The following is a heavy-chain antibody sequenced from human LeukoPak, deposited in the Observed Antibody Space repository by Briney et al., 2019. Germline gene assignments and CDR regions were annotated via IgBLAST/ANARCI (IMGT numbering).Heavy chain of an antibody. Sequence: GASVKVSCKASGYTFTSYDINWVRQATGPGLECMGWMNPNSGNTGYAQKFQVIITITMNTSISTAYMELRRLRSEDTAVYYCPRGHRGLGLVNSYFEFYYYGMDVWGQGTTVTVSS. V-gene: IGHV1-8*01. J-gene: IGHJ6*02. CDR3: PRGHRGLGLVNSYFEFYYYGMDV. D-gene: IGHD3/OR15-3a*01. CDR1: GYTFTSYD. CDR2: MNPNSGNT.